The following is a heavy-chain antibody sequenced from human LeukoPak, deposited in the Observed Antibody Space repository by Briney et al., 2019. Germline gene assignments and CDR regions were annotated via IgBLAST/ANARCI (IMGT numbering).Heavy chain of an antibody. V-gene: IGHV4-39*01. CDR3: ARQYYYDSSGYLDY. Sequence: SETLSLTCTVSGGSIRSYYWGWIRQPPGKGLEWIGSIYYSGSTYYNPSLKSRVTISVDTSKNQFSLKLSSMTAADTAVYYCARQYYYDSSGYLDYWGRGALVTVSS. CDR1: GGSIRSYY. CDR2: IYYSGST. J-gene: IGHJ4*02. D-gene: IGHD3-22*01.